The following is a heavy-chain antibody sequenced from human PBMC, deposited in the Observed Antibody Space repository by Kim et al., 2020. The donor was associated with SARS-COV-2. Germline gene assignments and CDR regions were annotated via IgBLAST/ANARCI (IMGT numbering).Heavy chain of an antibody. Sequence: SVKVSCKASGGTFSSYAISWVRQAPGQGLEWMGGIIPIFGTANYAQKFQGRVTITADESTSTAYMELSSLRSEDTAVYYCARYSSGWYDPNYYYYGMDVWGQGTTVTVSS. CDR2: IIPIFGTA. D-gene: IGHD6-19*01. CDR3: ARYSSGWYDPNYYYYGMDV. J-gene: IGHJ6*02. CDR1: GGTFSSYA. V-gene: IGHV1-69*13.